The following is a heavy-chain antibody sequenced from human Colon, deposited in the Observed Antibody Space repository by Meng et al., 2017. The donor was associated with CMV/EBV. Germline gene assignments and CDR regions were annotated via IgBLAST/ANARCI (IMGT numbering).Heavy chain of an antibody. CDR3: AHGRGWLTDY. CDR1: GFSLRTPEVG. CDR2: IYWDDDS. Sequence: QIHLKKSGPTLVKPPQTLTLTCTFSGFSLRTPEVGVHWIRQPPGKALEWLALIYWDDDSQFRPSLKNRITITKDTSKNQVVLTMTNMDPVDTATYYCAHGRGWLTDYWGQGALVTVSS. D-gene: IGHD6-19*01. V-gene: IGHV2-5*02. J-gene: IGHJ4*02.